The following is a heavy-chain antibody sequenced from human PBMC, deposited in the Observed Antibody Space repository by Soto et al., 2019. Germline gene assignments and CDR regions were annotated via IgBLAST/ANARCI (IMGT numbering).Heavy chain of an antibody. J-gene: IGHJ4*02. CDR3: AGDGGDYSHHFDS. CDR2: IYYSGST. V-gene: IGHV4-30-4*01. D-gene: IGHD2-21*01. Sequence: SSETLSLTCTVSGGSISSGDYYWSWIRQPPGKGLEWIGYIYYSGSTYYNPSLKSRVTISVDTSKNQFSLKLSSVTAADTAVYYCAGDGGDYSHHFDSGGQETLVTVSS. CDR1: GGSISSGDYY.